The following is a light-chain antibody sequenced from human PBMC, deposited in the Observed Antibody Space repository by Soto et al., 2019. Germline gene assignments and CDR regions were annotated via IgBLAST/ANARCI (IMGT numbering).Light chain of an antibody. CDR2: AAS. J-gene: IGKJ1*01. Sequence: DIQMTQSPSSLSASVGDRVSITCRARQDIANFLAWYQHKAGKVPTLLIYAASTLQSGVPSRFSGSASGTDFTLTISSLQPEDVATYYCQKYNSPPRTFGQGTKVEV. CDR3: QKYNSPPRT. V-gene: IGKV1-27*01. CDR1: QDIANF.